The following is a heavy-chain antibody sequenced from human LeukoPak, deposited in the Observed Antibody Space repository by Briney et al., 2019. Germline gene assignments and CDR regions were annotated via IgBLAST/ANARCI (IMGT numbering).Heavy chain of an antibody. CDR2: ISGSATNT. V-gene: IGHV3-23*01. J-gene: IGHJ4*02. CDR1: GFTFSTYA. CDR3: AKARYYDSSGPFDY. Sequence: GGSLRLFCAASGFTFSTYAMSWVRQAPGKGLEWVSSISGSATNTYYADSVKGRFTISRDKSKNTLDLQMNSLRVEDTAVYYCAKARYYDSSGPFDYWGQGTLVTVSS. D-gene: IGHD3-22*01.